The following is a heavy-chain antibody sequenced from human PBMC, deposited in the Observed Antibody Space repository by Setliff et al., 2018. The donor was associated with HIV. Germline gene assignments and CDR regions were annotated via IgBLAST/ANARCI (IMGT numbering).Heavy chain of an antibody. V-gene: IGHV4-39*01. CDR3: ARLGRPYSGQGWFDP. CDR2: IYYSGNT. Sequence: LSLTCSVSGDSIFTSTYYWGWIRQPPGKRLEWIGSIYYSGNTYYNPSLRSRVTISVDTSKNQFFLNLSSVTATDSAVYYCARLGRPYSGQGWFDPWGQGTLVTVSS. D-gene: IGHD5-12*01. J-gene: IGHJ5*02. CDR1: GDSIFTSTYY.